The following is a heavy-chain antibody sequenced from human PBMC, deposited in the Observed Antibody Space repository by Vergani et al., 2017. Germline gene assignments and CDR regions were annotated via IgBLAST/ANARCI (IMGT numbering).Heavy chain of an antibody. CDR3: AREASFYYDRSGNYYEGLLKP. D-gene: IGHD3-22*01. CDR1: GGTFSSYA. Sequence: QVQLVQSGAEVKKPGSSVKVSCKASGGTFSSYAISWVRQAPGQGLEWLGRTITLLGATNYAEKFHGRVKITADESTSTSYMGLSSRRADDTAVYFCAREASFYYDRSGNYYEGLLKPWGQGTRLPVSS. CDR2: TITLLGAT. J-gene: IGHJ5*02. V-gene: IGHV1-69*13.